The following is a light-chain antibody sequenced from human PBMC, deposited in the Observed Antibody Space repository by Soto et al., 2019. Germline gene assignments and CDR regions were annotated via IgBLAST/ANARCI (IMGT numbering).Light chain of an antibody. Sequence: EIVLTQSPATLSLSPGERATLSCRASQSINRHLAWYRQKPGQAPRLLIYDASNRATGIPARFSGSGSGTDFTLTISRLEPEDFGVYNCQQRSNWPPVTFGGGTKVEIK. CDR2: DAS. V-gene: IGKV3-11*01. J-gene: IGKJ4*01. CDR1: QSINRH. CDR3: QQRSNWPPVT.